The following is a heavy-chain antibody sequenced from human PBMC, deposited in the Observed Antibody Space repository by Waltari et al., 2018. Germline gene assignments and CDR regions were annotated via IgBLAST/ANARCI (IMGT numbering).Heavy chain of an antibody. CDR3: ARDAIRAALDH. Sequence: QVQLQESGPGLVKPSGTLSLTCAVSGGSLRSTNWWSWVRQHPGRGLEWIGEIYHNGSTSYNPSLGRRVTVSVDKSKNQFSIKVTSVTAADTAVYYCARDAIRAALDHWGPGILVTVSS. CDR1: GGSLRSTNW. V-gene: IGHV4-4*02. D-gene: IGHD6-25*01. CDR2: IYHNGST. J-gene: IGHJ4*02.